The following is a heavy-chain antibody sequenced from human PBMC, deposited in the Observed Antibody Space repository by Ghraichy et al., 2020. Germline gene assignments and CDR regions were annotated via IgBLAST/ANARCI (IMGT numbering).Heavy chain of an antibody. CDR2: IFYSGST. CDR3: SRDTLDRRLKGASPVFFYHGMEV. Sequence: SETLSLTCSVSGGSMSTYHWSWIRQPPGKALEWVGHIFYSGSTTYNPSLKSRVTISVDTSKNQFSLRLTSVTAADTAGYYCSRDTLDRRLKGASPVFFYHGMEVGGQGNTVTVSS. V-gene: IGHV4-59*01. J-gene: IGHJ6*02. D-gene: IGHD2/OR15-2a*01. CDR1: GGSMSTYH.